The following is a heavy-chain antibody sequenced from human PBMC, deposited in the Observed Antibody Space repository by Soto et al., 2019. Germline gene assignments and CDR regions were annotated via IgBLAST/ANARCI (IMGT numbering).Heavy chain of an antibody. J-gene: IGHJ3*02. CDR2: INHSGST. CDR3: ARDSTGGFLEWLRGYYAFDI. V-gene: IGHV4-34*01. CDR1: GGSFSGYY. Sequence: SETLFLTCAVYGGSFSGYYWSWIRQPPGKGLEWIGEINHSGSTNYNPSLKSRVTISVDTSKNQFSLKLSSVTAADTAVYYCARDSTGGFLEWLRGYYAFDIWGQGTMVTVSS. D-gene: IGHD3-3*01.